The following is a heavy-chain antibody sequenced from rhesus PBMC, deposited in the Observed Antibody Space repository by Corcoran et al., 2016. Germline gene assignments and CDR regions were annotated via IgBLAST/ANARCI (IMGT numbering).Heavy chain of an antibody. J-gene: IGHJ6*01. CDR2: IYWDDDT. CDR3: TRGGYGSSYGLDS. CDR1: GFSLTTSGMG. V-gene: IGHV2-152*01. D-gene: IGHD4-29*01. Sequence: QVTLKESGPALVKPTQTLTLTCTFSGFSLTTSGMGVGGISQPPGKALEWLALIYWDDDTRDSTSLKSRLTISKDTSKNQVLLTMTNMDPMDTATYYCTRGGYGSSYGLDSWGQGVVVTVSS.